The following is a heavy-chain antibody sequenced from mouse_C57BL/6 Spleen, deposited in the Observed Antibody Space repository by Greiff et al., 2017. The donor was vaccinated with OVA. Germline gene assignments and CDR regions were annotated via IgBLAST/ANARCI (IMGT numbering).Heavy chain of an antibody. Sequence: VQLQQSGAELVRPGASVKLSCKASGYTFTDYEMHWVKQTPVHGLEWIGAIDPETGGTAYNQKFKGKAILTSDKSSSTAYMELRSLTSVYSAVYYCTRSGYFDVWGTGTTVTVSS. CDR3: TRSGYFDV. CDR1: GYTFTDYE. J-gene: IGHJ1*03. V-gene: IGHV1-15*01. CDR2: IDPETGGT.